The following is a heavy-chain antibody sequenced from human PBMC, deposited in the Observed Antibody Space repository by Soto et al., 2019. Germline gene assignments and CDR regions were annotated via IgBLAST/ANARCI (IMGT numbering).Heavy chain of an antibody. Sequence: PRASVKVSCKASGYTCSAYYTHWVRQAPGRGLDWMGWMNPKSGGTYFAQKFQGRVTLTRDTSISTAYMEVNRLRSDDTAVYYCTRENIETSDALYDGFDIWGQGTTVTVSS. CDR2: MNPKSGGT. CDR1: GYTCSAYY. D-gene: IGHD2-15*01. CDR3: TRENIETSDALYDGFDI. J-gene: IGHJ3*02. V-gene: IGHV1-2*02.